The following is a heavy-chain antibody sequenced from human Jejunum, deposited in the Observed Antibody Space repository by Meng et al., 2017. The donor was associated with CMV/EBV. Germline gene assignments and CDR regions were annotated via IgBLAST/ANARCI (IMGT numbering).Heavy chain of an antibody. CDR3: VRSGGTLDY. V-gene: IGHV3-11*04. D-gene: IGHD2-8*02. Sequence: LRLSCTTSGFTFSGYYMSWIRQAPGKGLEWLSYITGHGDNIQYADSVKGRFTISRDNAKNTLYLQMNSLRAEDTAVYYCVRSGGTLDYWGQGTLVTVSS. CDR1: GFTFSGYY. CDR2: ITGHGDNI. J-gene: IGHJ4*02.